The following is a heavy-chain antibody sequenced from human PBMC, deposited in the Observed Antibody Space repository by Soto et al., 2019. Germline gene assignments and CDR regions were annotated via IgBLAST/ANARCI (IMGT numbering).Heavy chain of an antibody. J-gene: IGHJ4*02. CDR1: GFTFSTYG. Sequence: QVQLVESGGGVVQPGTSLRLSCAASGFTFSTYGMHWVRQAPGKGLDWVALIWYDGSRTHYAESVKGRFTISRDNSENTLLLQMNSLRVEDTAVYYCAREQIGVAGSTYDYWGQGTLVTVSS. CDR3: AREQIGVAGSTYDY. D-gene: IGHD6-19*01. CDR2: IWYDGSRT. V-gene: IGHV3-33*01.